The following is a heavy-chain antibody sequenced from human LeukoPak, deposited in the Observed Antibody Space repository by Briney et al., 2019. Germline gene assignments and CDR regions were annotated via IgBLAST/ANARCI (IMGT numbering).Heavy chain of an antibody. CDR1: GFTFSSYR. D-gene: IGHD3-10*01. CDR3: ARQGTGRTYYFDY. J-gene: IGHJ4*02. V-gene: IGHV3-21*01. CDR2: ISRSSSYI. Sequence: GGTLRLSCAASGFTFSSYRMSWVRQAPGKGLEWVSSISRSSSYIYYADSVKGRFTISRDNAKNSLYLQMNSLRAEDTAVYYCARQGTGRTYYFDYWGQGTLVTVSS.